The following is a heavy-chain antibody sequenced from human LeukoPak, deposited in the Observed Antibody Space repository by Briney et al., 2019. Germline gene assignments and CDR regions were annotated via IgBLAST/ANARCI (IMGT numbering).Heavy chain of an antibody. CDR1: GFTFSSYG. J-gene: IGHJ4*02. CDR3: ASAPNYYDSSGLYSTFEY. CDR2: ISYDGSNK. V-gene: IGHV3-30*03. Sequence: GRSLRLSCAASGFTFSSYGMHWVRQAPGKGLEWVAVISYDGSNKYYADSVKGRFTISRDNSKNTLYLQMNSLRAEDTAVYYCASAPNYYDSSGLYSTFEYWGQGTLVTVSS. D-gene: IGHD3-22*01.